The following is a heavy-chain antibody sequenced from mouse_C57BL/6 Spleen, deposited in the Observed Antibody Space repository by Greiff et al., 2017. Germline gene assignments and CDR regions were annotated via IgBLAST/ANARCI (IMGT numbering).Heavy chain of an antibody. CDR1: GFTFSDYG. Sequence: EVKVEESGGGLVKPGGSLKLSCAASGFTFSDYGMHWVRQAPEKGLEWVAYISSGSSTIYYADTVKGRFTISRDNAKNTLFLQMTSLRSEDTAMYYCARDGSSYLYYAMDYWGQGTSVTVSS. CDR2: ISSGSSTI. J-gene: IGHJ4*01. CDR3: ARDGSSYLYYAMDY. D-gene: IGHD1-1*01. V-gene: IGHV5-17*01.